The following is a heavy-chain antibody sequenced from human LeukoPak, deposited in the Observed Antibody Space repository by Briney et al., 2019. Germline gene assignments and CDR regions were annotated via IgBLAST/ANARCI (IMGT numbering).Heavy chain of an antibody. Sequence: SVKVSCKASGGTFSSYAISWVRQAPGQGLEWMGGIIPIFGTANYAQKFQGRATITADESTSTAYMELSSLRSEDTAVYYCARGFRWDDYCFDYWGQGTLVTVSS. CDR3: ARGFRWDDYCFDY. V-gene: IGHV1-69*13. J-gene: IGHJ4*02. CDR1: GGTFSSYA. CDR2: IIPIFGTA. D-gene: IGHD1-26*01.